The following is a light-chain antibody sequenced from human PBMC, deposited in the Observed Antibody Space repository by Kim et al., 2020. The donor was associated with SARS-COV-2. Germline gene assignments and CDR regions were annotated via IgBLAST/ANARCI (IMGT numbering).Light chain of an antibody. Sequence: SYELTQPPSVSVSPGQTASITCSGDKLGNKYACWYQQKPGQSPVLVIYQNTKRPSGIPERFFGSNSGNTATLTISGTQAMDEAAYYCQAWDSSTGVFGGGTQLTVL. CDR1: KLGNKY. CDR3: QAWDSSTGV. CDR2: QNT. V-gene: IGLV3-1*01. J-gene: IGLJ2*01.